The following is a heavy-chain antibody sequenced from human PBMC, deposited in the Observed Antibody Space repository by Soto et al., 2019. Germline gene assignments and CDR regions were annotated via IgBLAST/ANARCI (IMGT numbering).Heavy chain of an antibody. D-gene: IGHD4-17*01. CDR3: ASNLYGDSRRWFDP. CDR2: IYYSGST. V-gene: IGHV4-31*03. CDR1: GGSISSGGYY. J-gene: IGHJ5*02. Sequence: SEPLSLTCTVSGGSISSGGYYWSWIRQHPGKGLEWIGYIYYSGSTYYNPSLKSRVTISVDTSKNQFSLKLSSVTAADTAVYYCASNLYGDSRRWFDPWGQGTLVTVSS.